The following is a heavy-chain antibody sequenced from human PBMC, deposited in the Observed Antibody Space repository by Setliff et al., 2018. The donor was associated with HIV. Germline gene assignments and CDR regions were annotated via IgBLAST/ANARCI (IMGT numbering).Heavy chain of an antibody. D-gene: IGHD3-10*01. CDR3: ARSRITMVRGSQHWYFDL. V-gene: IGHV4-61*08. CDR1: GGSISSGGYY. CDR2: IYYSGRV. J-gene: IGHJ2*01. Sequence: SETLSLTCTVSGGSISSGGYYWSWIRQHPGKGLEWIGYIYYSGRVNYNPSLNSRVTISVDTSKDQFSLKLSSVTAADTAVYYCARSRITMVRGSQHWYFDLWGRGTLVTVSS.